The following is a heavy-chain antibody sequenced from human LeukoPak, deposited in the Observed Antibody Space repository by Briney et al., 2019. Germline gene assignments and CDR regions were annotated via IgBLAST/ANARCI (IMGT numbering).Heavy chain of an antibody. J-gene: IGHJ4*02. CDR2: INPNSGGT. CDR1: GYMFTGYY. CDR3: ARGYCSGDCFTLFVY. Sequence: AASVKVSCKASGYMFTGYYMHWVRQAPGQGLEWMGWINPNSGGTNYAQKFQGRVTMTRDTSISTAYMELSSMRSDDTAIYYCARGYCSGDCFTLFVYWGQGTLVTVSS. V-gene: IGHV1-2*02. D-gene: IGHD2-21*02.